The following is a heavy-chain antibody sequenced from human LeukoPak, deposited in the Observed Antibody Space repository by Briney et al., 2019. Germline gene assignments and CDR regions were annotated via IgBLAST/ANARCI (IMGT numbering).Heavy chain of an antibody. D-gene: IGHD3-3*01. CDR3: ARPIYDFWSGYYNY. Sequence: GASVKVSCKASGYTFTGCYVHWVRQAPGQGLEWMGRINPNSGSTNYAQKFQGRVTMTRDTSISTAYMELSRLRSDDTAVYYCARPIYDFWSGYYNYWGQGTLVTVSS. V-gene: IGHV1-2*06. J-gene: IGHJ4*02. CDR2: INPNSGST. CDR1: GYTFTGCY.